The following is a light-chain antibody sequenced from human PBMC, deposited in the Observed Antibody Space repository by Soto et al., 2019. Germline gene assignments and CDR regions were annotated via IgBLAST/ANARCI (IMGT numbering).Light chain of an antibody. CDR3: CSYAGFSTFV. CDR2: EVN. J-gene: IGLJ1*01. V-gene: IGLV2-23*02. Sequence: QSALTQPASVSGSPGQSITISCTGTSSDVGTYNLVSWYQQHPGKAPKLMIYEVNKRPSGISNRFSGSKSGNTASLTISGLQADDEADYYCCSYAGFSTFVFASGTKSPS. CDR1: SSDVGTYNL.